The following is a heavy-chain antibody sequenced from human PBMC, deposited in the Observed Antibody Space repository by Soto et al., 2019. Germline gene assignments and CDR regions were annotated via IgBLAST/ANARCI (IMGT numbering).Heavy chain of an antibody. CDR3: AISTTSFLYLDS. CDR2: IYFTGST. V-gene: IGHV4-39*01. CDR1: GGSISIAGFY. Sequence: QLQLQESGPGLVRPSEPLSLTCSVSGGSISIAGFYWGWIRQPPGKGLEWIGSIYFTGSTYFNPSLKRRVAISVDTSKNQFSLKGNSVPAADTALYYCAISTTSFLYLDSWGQGTPVTVSS. D-gene: IGHD2-2*01. J-gene: IGHJ4*02.